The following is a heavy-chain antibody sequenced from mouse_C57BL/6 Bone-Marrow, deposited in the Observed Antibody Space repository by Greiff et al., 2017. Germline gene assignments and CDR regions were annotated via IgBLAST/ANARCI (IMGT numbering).Heavy chain of an antibody. CDR3: VNSPGSIYGDAMDY. CDR2: IRSKSNNYAT. Sequence: EVQRVESGGGLVQPKGSLKLSCAASGFSFNTYAMNWVRQAPGKGLEWVARIRSKSNNYATSYADSVKDRFTISRDDSESMLYLQMNNLKTENTAMYYCVNSPGSIYGDAMDYWGQGTSVTVSS. D-gene: IGHD1-1*01. CDR1: GFSFNTYA. V-gene: IGHV10-1*01. J-gene: IGHJ4*01.